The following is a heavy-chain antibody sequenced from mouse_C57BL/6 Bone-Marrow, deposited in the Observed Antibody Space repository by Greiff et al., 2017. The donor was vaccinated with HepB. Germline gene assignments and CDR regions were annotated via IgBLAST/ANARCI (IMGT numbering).Heavy chain of an antibody. CDR1: GYSFTDYN. J-gene: IGHJ2*01. Sequence: EVKLVESGPELVKPGASVKISCKASGYSFTDYNMNWVKQSNGKSLEWIGVINPNYGTTSYNQKFKGKATLTVDQSSSTAYMQLNSLTSEDSAVYYCARRSYYGRVFDYWGQGTTLTVSS. CDR2: INPNYGTT. V-gene: IGHV1-39*01. D-gene: IGHD1-1*01. CDR3: ARRSYYGRVFDY.